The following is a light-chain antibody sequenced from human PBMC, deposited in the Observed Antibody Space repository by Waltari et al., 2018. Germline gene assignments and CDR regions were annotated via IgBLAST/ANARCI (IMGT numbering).Light chain of an antibody. CDR1: SSDVGYYNY. J-gene: IGLJ1*01. Sequence: QSALTQPPSASGSPGQSVTISCTGTSSDVGYYNYVSWYPQHPGKAPKLMIFEVSKRFSGVPDRFSGSKSANTASLTVSGLQAEDEADYYCSSYAGNNFYVFGTGTTVTVL. V-gene: IGLV2-8*01. CDR2: EVS. CDR3: SSYAGNNFYV.